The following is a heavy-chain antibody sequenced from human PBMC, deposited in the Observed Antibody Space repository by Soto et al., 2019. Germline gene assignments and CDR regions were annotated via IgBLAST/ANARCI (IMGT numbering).Heavy chain of an antibody. J-gene: IGHJ3*02. D-gene: IGHD3-10*01. CDR3: AKDRLLWFGDLLTGGHDAFDI. CDR1: GFTFSSYA. V-gene: IGHV3-23*01. CDR2: ISGSGGST. Sequence: GGSLRLSCAASGFTFSSYAMSWVRQAPGKGLEWVSAISGSGGSTYYADSVKGRFTISRDNSKNTLYLQMNSLRAEDTAVYYCAKDRLLWFGDLLTGGHDAFDIWGQGTMVTVSS.